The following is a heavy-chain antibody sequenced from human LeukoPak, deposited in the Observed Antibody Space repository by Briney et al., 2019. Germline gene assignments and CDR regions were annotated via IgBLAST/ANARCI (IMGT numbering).Heavy chain of an antibody. J-gene: IGHJ4*02. CDR1: GYSISSGYY. D-gene: IGHD6-13*01. Sequence: SETLSLTCAVSGYSISSGYYWGWIRQPPGKGLEWIGSIYHSGSTYYNPSLKSRVTISVDTSKNQFSLKLSSVTAADTAVYYCAREAAAGTFYFDYWGQGTLVTVSS. V-gene: IGHV4-38-2*02. CDR3: AREAAAGTFYFDY. CDR2: IYHSGST.